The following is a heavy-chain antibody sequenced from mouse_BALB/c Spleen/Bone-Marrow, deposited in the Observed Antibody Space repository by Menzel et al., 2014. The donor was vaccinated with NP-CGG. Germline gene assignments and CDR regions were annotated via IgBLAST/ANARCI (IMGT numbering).Heavy chain of an antibody. V-gene: IGHV2-9*02. CDR3: ARGYYYGSTYYYAMDY. J-gene: IGHJ4*01. Sequence: QVQLKESGPGLVAPSQSLSITCTVSGSSLTSYGVHWVRQPPGKGLEWLGVIWAGGSTNYNSALMSRLSISKDNSKSQVFLKMNSLQTDDTAMYYCARGYYYGSTYYYAMDYWGQGPSVTVSS. CDR2: IWAGGST. D-gene: IGHD1-1*01. CDR1: GSSLTSYG.